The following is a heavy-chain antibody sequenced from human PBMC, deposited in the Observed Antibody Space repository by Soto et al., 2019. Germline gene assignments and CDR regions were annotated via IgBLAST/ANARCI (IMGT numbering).Heavy chain of an antibody. CDR2: IYWDDDK. CDR1: GFSLTTTGVG. Sequence: QITLKESGPTLVKPTQTLTLTCTFSGFSLTTTGVGVGWIRQPPGKALEWLAIIYWDDDKRYSPSLKSRLTITKDTSKNQVVLTMTNMDPVDTATYFCAHRAVLCSGGTCYSHPFDFCGQGTLVTVSS. J-gene: IGHJ4*02. V-gene: IGHV2-5*02. D-gene: IGHD2-15*01. CDR3: AHRAVLCSGGTCYSHPFDF.